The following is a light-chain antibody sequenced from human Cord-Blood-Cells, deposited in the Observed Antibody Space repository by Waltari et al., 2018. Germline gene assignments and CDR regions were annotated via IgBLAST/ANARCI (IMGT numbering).Light chain of an antibody. J-gene: IGLJ1*01. Sequence: QSALTQPASVSGSPGQSITISCTGTSSDVGGYNYVSWYQQHPGTAPNLMIFDVSNRPSGVSNRFSGSKSGNTASLTISGLQAEDEADYYCSSYTSSSTLYVFGTGTKVTVL. CDR1: SSDVGGYNY. CDR2: DVS. CDR3: SSYTSSSTLYV. V-gene: IGLV2-14*01.